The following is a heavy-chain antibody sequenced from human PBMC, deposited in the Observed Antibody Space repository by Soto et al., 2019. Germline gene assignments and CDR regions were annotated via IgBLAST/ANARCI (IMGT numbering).Heavy chain of an antibody. J-gene: IGHJ6*03. CDR1: GFTFSGSA. Sequence: EVQLVESGGGLVQPGGSLKLSCAASGFTFSGSAMHWVRQASGKGLEWVGRIRSKANSYATAYAASVKGRFTISSDDSKNTAYLQMSSLKTEDTAVYYCTRSRSSSSRGSYYYFYYYMDVWGKGTTVTVSS. CDR3: TRSRSSSSRGSYYYFYYYMDV. D-gene: IGHD6-6*01. V-gene: IGHV3-73*01. CDR2: IRSKANSYAT.